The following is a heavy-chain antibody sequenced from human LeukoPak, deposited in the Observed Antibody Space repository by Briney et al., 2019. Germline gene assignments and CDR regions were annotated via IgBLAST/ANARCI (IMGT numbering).Heavy chain of an antibody. CDR3: ARDPVAGYYFGY. Sequence: PGRSLRLSCAASGFTFSSYAMHWVRQAPGKGLEWVAVISYDGSNKYYADSVKGRFTISRDNSKNTLYLQMNSLRAEDTAVYYCARDPVAGYYFGYWGQGTLVTVSS. D-gene: IGHD6-19*01. CDR1: GFTFSSYA. V-gene: IGHV3-30*04. J-gene: IGHJ4*02. CDR2: ISYDGSNK.